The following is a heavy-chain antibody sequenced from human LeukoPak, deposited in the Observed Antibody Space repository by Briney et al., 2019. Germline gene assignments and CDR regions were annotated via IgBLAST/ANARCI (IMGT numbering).Heavy chain of an antibody. V-gene: IGHV4-4*07. J-gene: IGHJ4*02. Sequence: SETLSLTCTVSGGSISGYFWSWLRQPAGKGPESIGRLYTNENTNYSPSLQTRVTMSVHTSKNQFSLKLTSGTAADTAVYYCAREGGETYCGGNCYYFGYWGPGTVVTVSS. D-gene: IGHD2-21*01. CDR1: GGSISGYF. CDR3: AREGGETYCGGNCYYFGY. CDR2: LYTNENT.